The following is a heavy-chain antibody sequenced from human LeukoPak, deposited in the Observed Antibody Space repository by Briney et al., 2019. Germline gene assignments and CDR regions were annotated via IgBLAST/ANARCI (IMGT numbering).Heavy chain of an antibody. CDR1: GGSFSGYY. CDR2: INHSGST. J-gene: IGHJ4*02. CDR3: ARRLRWDIVVVD. V-gene: IGHV4-34*01. D-gene: IGHD2-15*01. Sequence: PSETLSLTCAVYGGSFSGYYWSWIRQPPGKGLEWIGEINHSGSTNYNPSLKSRVTISVDTSKNQFSLKLSSVTAADTAVYYCARRLRWDIVVVDWGQGTLVTVSS.